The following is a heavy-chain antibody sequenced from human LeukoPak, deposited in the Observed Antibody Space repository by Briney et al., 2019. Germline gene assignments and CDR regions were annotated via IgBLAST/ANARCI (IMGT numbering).Heavy chain of an antibody. Sequence: GGSLRLSCAASGLTVSSNYMSWVRQAPGKGLEWVSVIYSDGSTYYADSVKGRFTISRDNSKNTLYLQMNSLRAEDTAVYYCAKTRGYSSSWYDYWGQGTLVTVSS. CDR2: IYSDGST. V-gene: IGHV3-66*01. D-gene: IGHD6-13*01. J-gene: IGHJ4*02. CDR1: GLTVSSNY. CDR3: AKTRGYSSSWYDY.